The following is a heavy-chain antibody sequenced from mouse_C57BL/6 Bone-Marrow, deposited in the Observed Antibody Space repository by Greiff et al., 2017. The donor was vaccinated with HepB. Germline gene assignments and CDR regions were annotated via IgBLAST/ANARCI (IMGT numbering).Heavy chain of an antibody. J-gene: IGHJ2*01. V-gene: IGHV14-4*01. Sequence: EVQLVESGAELVRPGASVKLSCTASGFNIKDDYMHWVKQRPEQGLEWIGWIDPENGDTEYASKFQGKATITADTSSNTAYLQLSSLTSEDTAVYYCTTYPYSNYVDYWGQGTTLTVSS. CDR2: IDPENGDT. D-gene: IGHD2-5*01. CDR3: TTYPYSNYVDY. CDR1: GFNIKDDY.